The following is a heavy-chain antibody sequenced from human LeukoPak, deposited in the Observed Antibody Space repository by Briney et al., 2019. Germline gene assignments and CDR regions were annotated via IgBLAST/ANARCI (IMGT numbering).Heavy chain of an antibody. V-gene: IGHV4-39*01. Sequence: PSETLSLTCTVSGGSISSSSYYWGWIRQPPGKGLEWIGSIYYSGSTYYNPSLKSRVTISVDTSKNQFSLKLSSVTAADTAVYYCARGLGMVRGVKGFVYWGQGTLVTVSS. CDR2: IYYSGST. CDR1: GGSISSSSYY. D-gene: IGHD3-10*01. J-gene: IGHJ4*02. CDR3: ARGLGMVRGVKGFVY.